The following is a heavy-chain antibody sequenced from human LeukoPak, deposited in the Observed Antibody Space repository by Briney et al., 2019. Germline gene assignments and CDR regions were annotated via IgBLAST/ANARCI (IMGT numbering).Heavy chain of an antibody. J-gene: IGHJ3*02. CDR2: IYYSGST. CDR3: ARVPLYYYDSSGSYPEAFDI. D-gene: IGHD3-22*01. CDR1: GGSISSGDYY. V-gene: IGHV4-30-4*01. Sequence: SQTLSLTCTVSGGSISSGDYYWSWIRQPPGKGLEWIGYIYYSGSTYYNPSLKSPVTIAVDTSKNQFSLKLSSVPAADTAVYYCARVPLYYYDSSGSYPEAFDIWGQGTMVTVSS.